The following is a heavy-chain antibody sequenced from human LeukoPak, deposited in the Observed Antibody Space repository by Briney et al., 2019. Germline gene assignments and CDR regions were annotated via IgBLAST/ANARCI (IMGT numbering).Heavy chain of an antibody. Sequence: GGSLRLSCAASGFTFCSYGMHWVRQAPGKGLEWVAVIWYDGSNTYYAGSVKGRFNISRDNSKNTLSLQMNSLRAEDTAVYYCARGICYSVTTSYYFEYWGQGTLVTVSS. CDR2: IWYDGSNT. V-gene: IGHV3-33*01. CDR3: ARGICYSVTTSYYFEY. J-gene: IGHJ4*02. CDR1: GFTFCSYG. D-gene: IGHD4-17*01.